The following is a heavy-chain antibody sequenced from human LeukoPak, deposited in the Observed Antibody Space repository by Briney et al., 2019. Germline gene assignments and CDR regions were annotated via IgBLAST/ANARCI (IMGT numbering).Heavy chain of an antibody. D-gene: IGHD2-15*01. CDR3: ASYYCSSGTCYFDY. J-gene: IGHJ4*02. Sequence: GGSLRLSCAVSGFSISSNYISWVRQAPGKGLEWLSVIYSAGDTYYADSVKGRFTISKDNSNNMVYLQVSSLRGEDTALYYCASYYCSSGTCYFDYRGQGTLVTVSS. CDR1: GFSISSNY. V-gene: IGHV3-53*01. CDR2: IYSAGDT.